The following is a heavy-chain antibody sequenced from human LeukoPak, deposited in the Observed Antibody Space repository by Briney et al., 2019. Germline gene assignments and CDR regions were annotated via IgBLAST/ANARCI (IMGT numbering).Heavy chain of an antibody. J-gene: IGHJ4*02. D-gene: IGHD4-11*01. CDR2: ISGNSGAT. CDR1: GFTFSSYP. V-gene: IGHV3-23*01. Sequence: GGALRLSCATSGFTFSSYPMSWVRQAPGRGLEWVSVISGNSGATYYADSVKGRFTISRDNAKNTVYLQMNNLRGEDTALYYCSKAGDTNYYRHGDYWGQGTLVTVSS. CDR3: SKAGDTNYYRHGDY.